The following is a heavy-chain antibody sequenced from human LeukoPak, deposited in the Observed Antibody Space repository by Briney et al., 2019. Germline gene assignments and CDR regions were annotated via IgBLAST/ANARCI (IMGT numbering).Heavy chain of an antibody. J-gene: IGHJ4*02. V-gene: IGHV3-15*01. CDR3: TSDLPGGYSNYFDD. Sequence: TGGSLRLSCAASGFTFTNAWMSWVRQAPGKGLEWVGRIKSRDSGGTTDYAAPVKGRFTISRDDSKNTLHLQMDSLRTEDTAVYYCTSDLPGGYSNYFDDWGQGTLVTVSS. CDR2: IKSRDSGGTT. D-gene: IGHD4-23*01. CDR1: GFTFTNAW.